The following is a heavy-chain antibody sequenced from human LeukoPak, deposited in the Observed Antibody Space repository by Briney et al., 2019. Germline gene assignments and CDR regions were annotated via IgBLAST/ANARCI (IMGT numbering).Heavy chain of an antibody. CDR2: IIPLFGTA. V-gene: IGHV1-69*13. D-gene: IGHD4-23*01. CDR1: GGTFSRYA. CDR3: ARGWLAETTVVTPYSY. Sequence: SVKVSCKASGGTFSRYAINWVRQAPGQGLEWMGGIIPLFGTANYAQKFQGRVTITAVASMSTAYMELSSLRSEDTAVYYCARGWLAETTVVTPYSYWGQGTLVTVSS. J-gene: IGHJ4*02.